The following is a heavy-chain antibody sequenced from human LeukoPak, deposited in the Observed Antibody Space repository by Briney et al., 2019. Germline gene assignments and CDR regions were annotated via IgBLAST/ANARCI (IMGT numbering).Heavy chain of an antibody. CDR1: GFTVSSNY. CDR3: ARDLVRADAYGSGSYSV. V-gene: IGHV3-53*01. D-gene: IGHD3-10*01. Sequence: GGSLRLSCAASGFTVSSNYMSWVRQAPGKGLEWVSVIYSGGSTYYADSVKGRFTISRDNSKNTLYLQMNSLRAEDTAVYYCARDLVRADAYGSGSYSVWGQGTMVTVSS. CDR2: IYSGGST. J-gene: IGHJ3*01.